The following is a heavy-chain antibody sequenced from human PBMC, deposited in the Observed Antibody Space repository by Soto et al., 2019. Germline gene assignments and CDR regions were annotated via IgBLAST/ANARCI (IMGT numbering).Heavy chain of an antibody. D-gene: IGHD3-3*01. Sequence: KTSETLSLTCTVSGGSVSSGSYYWSWIRQPPGKGLEWIGYIYYSGSTNYNPSLKSRVTISVDTSKNQFSLKLSSVTAADTAVYYCASVPRITIFGVVPGRYYYYGMDVWGQGTTVTVSS. CDR2: IYYSGST. J-gene: IGHJ6*02. V-gene: IGHV4-61*01. CDR3: ASVPRITIFGVVPGRYYYYGMDV. CDR1: GGSVSSGSYY.